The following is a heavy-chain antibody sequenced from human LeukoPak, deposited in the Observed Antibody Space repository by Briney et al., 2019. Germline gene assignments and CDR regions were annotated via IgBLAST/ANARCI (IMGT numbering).Heavy chain of an antibody. Sequence: GGSLRLSCAASGFTFSSCSMSWVRQTPAKGLEWVATIKPGGSEKFPVDSVKGRFTISRDNGQNSLFLQMDSLRDEDTAVYYCVRGSVIPDFWGQGTLVTISS. CDR1: GFTFSSCS. CDR3: VRGSVIPDF. J-gene: IGHJ4*02. D-gene: IGHD2-21*01. V-gene: IGHV3-7*01. CDR2: IKPGGSEK.